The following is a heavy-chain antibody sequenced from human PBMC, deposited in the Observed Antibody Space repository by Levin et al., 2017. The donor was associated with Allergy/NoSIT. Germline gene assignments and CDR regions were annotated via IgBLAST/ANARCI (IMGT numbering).Heavy chain of an antibody. CDR2: IFHSGST. V-gene: IGHV4-30-4*01. D-gene: IGHD3-22*01. Sequence: SCTVSGGSISSADYYWSWIRQPPGKGLEWIGYIFHSGSTYYTQSLKSRVTISLDTSKNQFSLQLGSVTAADTAVYFCARYYDSSANFDYWGQGALVTVSS. CDR3: ARYYDSSANFDY. CDR1: GGSISSADYY. J-gene: IGHJ4*02.